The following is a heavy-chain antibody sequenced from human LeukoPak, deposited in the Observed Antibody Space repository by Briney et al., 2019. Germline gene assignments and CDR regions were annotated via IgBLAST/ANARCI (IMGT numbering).Heavy chain of an antibody. V-gene: IGHV4-59*01. CDR1: GVSITSYY. J-gene: IGHJ6*03. CDR3: TRGSIAYYYMDV. D-gene: IGHD3-22*01. CDR2: IYYSGST. Sequence: SETLSLTCTVSGVSITSYYWSWIRQPPGKGLEWIGYIYYSGSTNYNPSLKSRVTISVDTSKNQFSLKLSSVTAADTAVYYCTRGSIAYYYMDVWGKGTTVTISS.